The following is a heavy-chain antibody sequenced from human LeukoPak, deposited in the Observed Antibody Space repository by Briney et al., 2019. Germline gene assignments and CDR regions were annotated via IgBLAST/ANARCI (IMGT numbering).Heavy chain of an antibody. CDR1: GYTXTGYC. J-gene: IGHJ4*02. D-gene: IGHD1-26*01. CDR3: ARGVWGATTFFDY. Sequence: ASVKVSCKASGYTXTGYCIHWVRQAPGQGLEWMGWINPNSGGTNSAQKFQGRVTMTRDTSISTAYMELSRLRSDDTAVYYCARGVWGATTFFDYWGQGTLVTVSS. V-gene: IGHV1-2*02. CDR2: INPNSGGT.